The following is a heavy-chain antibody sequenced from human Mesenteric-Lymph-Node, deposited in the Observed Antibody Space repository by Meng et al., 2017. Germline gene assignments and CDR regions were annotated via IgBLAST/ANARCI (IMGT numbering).Heavy chain of an antibody. V-gene: IGHV3-23*01. CDR1: GFSFSKYA. D-gene: IGHD3-9*01. J-gene: IGHJ5*02. CDR2: ITGSGDGT. Sequence: GESLKISCAASGFSFSKYAMSWVRQAPGKGLEWFSAITGSGDGTYYADSVKGRFTISRDNSKNTLSLEMNSLRGDDTAVYYCAKGRYSDWSGGSHWFDPWGQGTLVTVSS. CDR3: AKGRYSDWSGGSHWFDP.